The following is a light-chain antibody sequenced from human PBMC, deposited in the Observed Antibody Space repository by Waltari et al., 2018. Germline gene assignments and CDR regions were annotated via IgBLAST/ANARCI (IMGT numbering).Light chain of an antibody. Sequence: QSALTQPRSVSGSPGQSVTISCTGTSNDVGGYNYVSWYQQHPGKAPKLMIYDVSNGPSGFPDRFSASKSGNTASLTISGLQAEDEADYYCCSYAGSYTVVFGGGTKLTVL. CDR2: DVS. CDR1: SNDVGGYNY. V-gene: IGLV2-11*01. J-gene: IGLJ2*01. CDR3: CSYAGSYTVV.